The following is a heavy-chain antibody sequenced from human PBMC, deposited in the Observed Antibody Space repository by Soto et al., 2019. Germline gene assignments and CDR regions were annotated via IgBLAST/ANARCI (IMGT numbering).Heavy chain of an antibody. CDR3: AREKYGDYAY. CDR1: GYTFTSYG. J-gene: IGHJ4*02. CDR2: INTYNGNT. V-gene: IGHV1-18*01. D-gene: IGHD4-17*01. Sequence: QVQVVQSGAEVKKPGASVKVSCKASGYTFTSYGISWVRQAPGQGLEWMGWINTYNGNTNYAQNLQGRVTMTTDTSTSTADMEVRSLRSDDTAVYYCAREKYGDYAYWGQGTLVTVSS.